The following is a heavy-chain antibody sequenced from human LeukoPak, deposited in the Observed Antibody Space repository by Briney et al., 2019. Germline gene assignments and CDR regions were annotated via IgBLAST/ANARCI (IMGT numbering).Heavy chain of an antibody. J-gene: IGHJ3*02. V-gene: IGHV3-11*01. D-gene: IGHD2-2*01. Sequence: GGSLRLSCAASGFTFSDYYMNWIRQAPGKGLEWVSCISSSGITIYSADSVKGRLTISRDNAQNSLYLQMNSLRAEDTAVYYCARAPSSTSARRAFDIWGQGTVVTVSS. CDR2: ISSSGITI. CDR1: GFTFSDYY. CDR3: ARAPSSTSARRAFDI.